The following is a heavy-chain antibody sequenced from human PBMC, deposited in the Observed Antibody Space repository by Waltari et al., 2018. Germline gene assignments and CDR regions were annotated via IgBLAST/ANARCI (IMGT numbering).Heavy chain of an antibody. CDR2: INPKSGGT. D-gene: IGHD6-13*01. J-gene: IGHJ6*02. Sequence: QVQLVQSGAEVKKPGASVKVSCKASGYTFPGYYMHWVRQAPGQGLEWMGRINPKSGGTNYAQKCKGRVTMTRDTAISTAYMELSRLRSDETAVDYCARVIAAAGGYYYGMDVWGQGTTVTVSS. CDR1: GYTFPGYY. V-gene: IGHV1-2*02. CDR3: ARVIAAAGGYYYGMDV.